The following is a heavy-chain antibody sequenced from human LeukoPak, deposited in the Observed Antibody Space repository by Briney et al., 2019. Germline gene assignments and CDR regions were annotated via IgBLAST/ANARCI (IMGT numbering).Heavy chain of an antibody. CDR1: GGSISSYY. V-gene: IGHV4-59*01. D-gene: IGHD6-19*01. CDR3: ARDRSSYGMDV. J-gene: IGHJ6*02. CDR2: IYYSGST. Sequence: SETLSLTCTVSGGSISSYYWSWIRQPPGKGLEWIGYIYYSGSTNYNPSPKSRVTISVDTSKKQFSLKLSSVTAADTAVYYCARDRSSYGMDVWGQGTTVTVYS.